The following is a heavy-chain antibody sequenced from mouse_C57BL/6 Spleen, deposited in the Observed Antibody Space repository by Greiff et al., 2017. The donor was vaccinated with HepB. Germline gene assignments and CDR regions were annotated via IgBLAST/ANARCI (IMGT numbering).Heavy chain of an antibody. CDR2: ISDGGSYT. V-gene: IGHV5-4*01. CDR1: GFTFSSYA. Sequence: EVKLMESGGGLVKPGGSLKLSCAASGFTFSSYAMSWVRQTPEKRLEWVATISDGGSYTYYPDNVKGRFTISRDNAKNNLYLQMSHLKSEDTAMYYCARDELGHGYFDYWGQGTTLTVSS. D-gene: IGHD4-1*01. J-gene: IGHJ2*01. CDR3: ARDELGHGYFDY.